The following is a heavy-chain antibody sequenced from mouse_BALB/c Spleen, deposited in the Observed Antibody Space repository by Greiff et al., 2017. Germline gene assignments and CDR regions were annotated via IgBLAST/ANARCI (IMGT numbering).Heavy chain of an antibody. CDR3: ARALYGNYDFDY. Sequence: EVMLVESGGGLVQPGGSLRLSCATSGFTFTDYYMSWVRQPPGKALEWLGFIRNKANGYTTEFSASVKGRFTISRDNSQSILYLQMNTLRAEDSATYYCARALYGNYDFDYWGQGTTLTVSS. J-gene: IGHJ2*01. CDR1: GFTFTDYY. CDR2: IRNKANGYTT. D-gene: IGHD2-1*01. V-gene: IGHV7-3*02.